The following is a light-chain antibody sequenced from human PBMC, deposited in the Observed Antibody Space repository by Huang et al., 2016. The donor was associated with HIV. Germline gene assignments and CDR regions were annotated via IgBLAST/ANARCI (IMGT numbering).Light chain of an antibody. CDR1: QDISSW. V-gene: IGKV1-12*01. J-gene: IGKJ5*01. CDR2: STS. Sequence: IQLTQSSSSVSASEGDTVRITCRASQDISSWLAWYQQKPREAPTLLIHSTSILQSGVPSGFNGSGSGTDFFLTINSLRPDDFATYYCQQANMYPRSFGQGTRLDIK. CDR3: QQANMYPRS.